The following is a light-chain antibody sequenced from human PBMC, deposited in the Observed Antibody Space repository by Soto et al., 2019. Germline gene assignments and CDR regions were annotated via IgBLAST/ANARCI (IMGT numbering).Light chain of an antibody. CDR2: ASS. CDR3: QLYGISPH. Sequence: EIVMTPSPATLSVSPVERATLSCRASQSVSSNLAWYQQKPGQAPRLLIYASSNRATGIPDRFSGSASGTDFTLTINRLEPEDFAVYYCQLYGISPHFGQGTRLEIK. V-gene: IGKV3D-15*01. CDR1: QSVSSN. J-gene: IGKJ5*01.